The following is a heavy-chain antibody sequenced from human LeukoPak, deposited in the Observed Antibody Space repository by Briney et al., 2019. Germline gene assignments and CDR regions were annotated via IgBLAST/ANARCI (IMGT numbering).Heavy chain of an antibody. CDR1: GGSFSNHY. CDR3: ARGNYVDWFDP. Sequence: PSETLSLTCTVSGGSFSNHYWSWIRQPPGKGLEWIGYIYHTGSTNYNPSLKSRVTISVDTSMNQFSLKLSSVTAADTAVYYCARGNYVDWFDPWGQGTQVTVSS. J-gene: IGHJ5*02. V-gene: IGHV4-59*11. D-gene: IGHD1-7*01. CDR2: IYHTGST.